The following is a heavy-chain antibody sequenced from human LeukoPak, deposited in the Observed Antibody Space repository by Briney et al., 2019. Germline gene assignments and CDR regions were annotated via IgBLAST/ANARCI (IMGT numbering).Heavy chain of an antibody. CDR1: GFTFSGSA. V-gene: IGHV3-73*01. D-gene: IGHD3-22*01. CDR2: IRSKANGYAT. Sequence: PGGSLRLSCAASGFTFSGSAMHWVRQASGKGLEWVGRIRSKANGYATAYAASVKGRFTISRDDSKNTAYLQMNSLKTEDTAVYYCTKRHYYDSSGYSMDVWGKGTTVTVSS. J-gene: IGHJ6*03. CDR3: TKRHYYDSSGYSMDV.